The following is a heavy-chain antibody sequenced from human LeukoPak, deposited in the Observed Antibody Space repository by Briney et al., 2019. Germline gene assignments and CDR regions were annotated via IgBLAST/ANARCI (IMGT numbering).Heavy chain of an antibody. V-gene: IGHV4-30-2*01. CDR1: GGSISSGGYS. Sequence: SQTLSLTCAVSGGSISSGGYSWSWIRQPPGKGLEWIGYIYHSGSTYYNPSLKSRVTISVDTSKNQFSLKLSSVTAADTAVYYCARGPKWRVAGNYFDYWGQGTLVTVSS. J-gene: IGHJ4*02. CDR3: ARGPKWRVAGNYFDY. D-gene: IGHD6-19*01. CDR2: IYHSGST.